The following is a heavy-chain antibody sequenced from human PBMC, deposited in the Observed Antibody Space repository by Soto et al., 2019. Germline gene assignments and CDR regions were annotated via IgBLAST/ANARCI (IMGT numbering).Heavy chain of an antibody. Sequence: GASVKVSCKASGYTFTGYYIHWVRQAPGQRLEWMGYINPSSGGPNYAQKFQGRVTMTRDTSISTAYMELSRLRSDDTAVYFCARDYWSGDRYYYGMDVWGQGTTVTVSS. V-gene: IGHV1-2*02. D-gene: IGHD3-3*01. CDR2: INPSSGGP. CDR3: ARDYWSGDRYYYGMDV. CDR1: GYTFTGYY. J-gene: IGHJ6*02.